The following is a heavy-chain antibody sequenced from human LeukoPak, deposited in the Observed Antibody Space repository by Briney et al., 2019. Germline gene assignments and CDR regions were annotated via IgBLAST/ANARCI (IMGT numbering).Heavy chain of an antibody. D-gene: IGHD4-17*01. CDR3: ASSSSNYGDYGDY. J-gene: IGHJ4*02. Sequence: ASVKVSCTASGYTFTGYYMHWVRQAPGQGLEWMGRINPNSGGTNYAQKFQGRVTMTRDTSISTAYMELSRLRSDDTAVYYCASSSSNYGDYGDYWGQGTLVTVSS. CDR2: INPNSGGT. V-gene: IGHV1-2*06. CDR1: GYTFTGYY.